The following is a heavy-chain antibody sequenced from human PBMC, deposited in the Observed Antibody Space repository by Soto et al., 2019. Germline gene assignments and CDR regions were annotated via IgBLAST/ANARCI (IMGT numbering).Heavy chain of an antibody. CDR1: GFTFSLYS. J-gene: IGHJ6*02. CDR2: ISRSSTGI. CDR3: ARAVTWGLDV. Sequence: EVQLVESGGGLVQPGGSLRLSCAASGFTFSLYSMSWVRQAPGKGLEWVSYISRSSTGIHYADSVKGRFTISRDDATNSMQLQMNSRRDGDTAVDYCARAVTWGLDVWGQGTPVSISS. V-gene: IGHV3-48*02. D-gene: IGHD3-10*01.